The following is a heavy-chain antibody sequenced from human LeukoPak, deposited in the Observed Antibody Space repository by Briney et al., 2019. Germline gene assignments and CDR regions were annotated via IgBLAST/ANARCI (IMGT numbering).Heavy chain of an antibody. Sequence: SETLSLTCTVSGGSISSGSYYWSWIRQPAGKGLEWIGRIYTSGSTNYNPSLKSRVTISVDTSKNQFSLKLSSVTAADTAVYYCARLLSSITMVRGVTPRGYWGQGTLVTVSS. CDR1: GGSISSGSYY. J-gene: IGHJ4*02. CDR3: ARLLSSITMVRGVTPRGY. V-gene: IGHV4-61*02. CDR2: IYTSGST. D-gene: IGHD3-10*01.